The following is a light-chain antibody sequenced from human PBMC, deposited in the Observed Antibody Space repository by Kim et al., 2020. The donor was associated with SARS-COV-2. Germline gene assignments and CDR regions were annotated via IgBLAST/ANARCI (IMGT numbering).Light chain of an antibody. CDR2: STS. CDR1: TGAVTVYSY. Sequence: GTVPLTCPSRTGAVTVYSYPNWCQQKPGQAPRALIYSTSNKHSWTPARFSGALLGGNAALTLSGVQPEDEAEYYCLLYYGGAQPWVFGGGTKLTVL. V-gene: IGLV7-43*01. CDR3: LLYYGGAQPWV. J-gene: IGLJ3*02.